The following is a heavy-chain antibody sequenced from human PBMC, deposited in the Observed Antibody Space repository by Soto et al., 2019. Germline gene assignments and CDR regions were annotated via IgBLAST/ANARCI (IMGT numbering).Heavy chain of an antibody. CDR2: IYYTGNT. D-gene: IGHD3-10*01. CDR1: GGSISTYY. V-gene: IGHV4-59*13. CDR3: ARAQSFEFHIWFDP. J-gene: IGHJ5*02. Sequence: QVQLQESGPGLVKPSETLSLTCTVTGGSISTYYWSWIRQPPGKGLEWIGHIYYTGNTNYNPSLKSRVAISVDTSTNRFSLRLRSVSAADTAVYYCARAQSFEFHIWFDPWGQGTLVTVSS.